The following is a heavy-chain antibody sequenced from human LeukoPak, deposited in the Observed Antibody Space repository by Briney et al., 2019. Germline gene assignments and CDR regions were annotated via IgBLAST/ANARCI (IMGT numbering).Heavy chain of an antibody. Sequence: SVKVSCKASGGTFSSYAISWVRQAPGQGLEWMGGIIPIFGTATYAQNFQGRVTMTRDTSTSTVYMELSSLTSEDTAVYYCARDFLTGAGTFDYWGQGTLVTVSS. J-gene: IGHJ4*02. D-gene: IGHD3-9*01. CDR2: IIPIFGTA. CDR3: ARDFLTGAGTFDY. V-gene: IGHV1-69*05. CDR1: GGTFSSYA.